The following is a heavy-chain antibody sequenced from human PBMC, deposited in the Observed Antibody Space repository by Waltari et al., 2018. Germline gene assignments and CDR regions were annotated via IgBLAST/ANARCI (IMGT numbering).Heavy chain of an antibody. CDR3: ARAGYYYGSGSYFDY. Sequence: QVQLQESGPGLVTPSETLSLTCTVSGGSIRRYYWSWIRQPAGKGLEWIGRIYTSGSTNYNPSLKSRVTMSVDTSKNQFSLKLSSVTAADTAVYYCARAGYYYGSGSYFDYWGQGTLVTVSS. CDR1: GGSIRRYY. CDR2: IYTSGST. V-gene: IGHV4-4*07. D-gene: IGHD3-10*01. J-gene: IGHJ4*02.